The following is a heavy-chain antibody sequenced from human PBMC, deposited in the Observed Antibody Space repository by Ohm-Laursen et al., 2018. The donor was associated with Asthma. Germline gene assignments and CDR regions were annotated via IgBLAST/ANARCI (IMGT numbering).Heavy chain of an antibody. Sequence: ASVKVSCKASGYTFTNYLIHWVRQAPGQRLEWMGWINTGNGNTKYSQRFQGRVTITRDTSARTAYMELSSLRSEDTAVYYCARYDYGDYVFDLWGRGTLVTVSS. D-gene: IGHD4-17*01. J-gene: IGHJ2*01. V-gene: IGHV1-3*04. CDR2: INTGNGNT. CDR3: ARYDYGDYVFDL. CDR1: GYTFTNYL.